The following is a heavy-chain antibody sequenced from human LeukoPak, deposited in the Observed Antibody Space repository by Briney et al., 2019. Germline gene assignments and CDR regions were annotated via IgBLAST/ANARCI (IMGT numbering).Heavy chain of an antibody. V-gene: IGHV3-23*01. J-gene: IGHJ4*02. CDR1: GFTFSSYA. Sequence: GGSLRLSCAASGFTFSSYAMSWVRQAPGKGLEWVSAISGSGGSTYYADSVKGRFTISRDNSKNTLYLQMNSLRAEDTAVYYCVRGGNVAAAHFDYWGRGTLVTVSS. CDR3: VRGGNVAAAHFDY. CDR2: ISGSGGST. D-gene: IGHD6-25*01.